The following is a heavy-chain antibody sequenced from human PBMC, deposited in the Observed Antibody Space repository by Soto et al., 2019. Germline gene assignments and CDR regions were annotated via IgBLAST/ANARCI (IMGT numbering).Heavy chain of an antibody. D-gene: IGHD3-3*01. V-gene: IGHV1-69*13. CDR2: IIPIFGTA. CDR3: ARDMDYDFWSGYRIDYYYGMDV. CDR1: GGTFSSYA. J-gene: IGHJ6*02. Sequence: SVKVSCKASGGTFSSYAISWVRQAPGQGLEWMGGIIPIFGTANYAQKFQGRVTITADESTSTAYMELSSLRSEDTAVYYCARDMDYDFWSGYRIDYYYGMDVWGQGTTVTVSS.